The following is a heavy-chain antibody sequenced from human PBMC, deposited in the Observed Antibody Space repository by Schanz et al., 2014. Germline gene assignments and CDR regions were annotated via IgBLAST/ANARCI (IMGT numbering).Heavy chain of an antibody. CDR2: IWYDGSNK. J-gene: IGHJ4*02. Sequence: VQLVESGGGLVQPGGSLRLSCAASGFGFSSYGMHWVRQAPGKGLEWVAVIWYDGSNKYYADSVKGRFTMSRDNAKNSVFLQMNSLRAEDTAVYYCVRDSFFAFDYWGQGTLVTVSS. V-gene: IGHV3-33*08. CDR3: VRDSFFAFDY. CDR1: GFGFSSYG. D-gene: IGHD3-3*01.